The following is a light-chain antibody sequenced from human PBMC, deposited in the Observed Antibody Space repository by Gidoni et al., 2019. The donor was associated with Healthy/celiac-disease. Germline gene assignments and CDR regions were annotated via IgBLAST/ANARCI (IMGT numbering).Light chain of an antibody. CDR2: DSS. CDR3: QQRSNWPLT. CDR1: QSVSSY. Sequence: EIVLTQSPATLSLSPGERATLSGRASQSVSSYLAWYQQKPGQAPRLLIYDSSNRATGIPARFSGSVSWTDFTLTISSLEPEFFAVYYCQQRSNWPLTFGGGTKVEIK. J-gene: IGKJ4*01. V-gene: IGKV3-11*01.